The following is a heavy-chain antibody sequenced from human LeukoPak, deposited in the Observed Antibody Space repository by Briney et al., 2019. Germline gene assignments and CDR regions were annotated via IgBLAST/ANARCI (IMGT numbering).Heavy chain of an antibody. D-gene: IGHD3-10*01. V-gene: IGHV1-3*01. Sequence: GASVKVSCKASGYTFTSYAMHWVRQAPGQRLEWMGWINAGNGNTKYSQKFQGRVTITRDTSASTAYMELSSLRSEDTAVYYCARDYLRRGEYYFDYWGQGTLVTVSS. CDR2: INAGNGNT. J-gene: IGHJ4*02. CDR3: ARDYLRRGEYYFDY. CDR1: GYTFTSYA.